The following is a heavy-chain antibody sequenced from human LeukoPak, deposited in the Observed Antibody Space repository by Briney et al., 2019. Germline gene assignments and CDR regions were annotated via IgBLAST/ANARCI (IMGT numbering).Heavy chain of an antibody. D-gene: IGHD6-13*01. Sequence: PGGSLRLSCAASGSAFGDYGMNWVRQAPGKGPEWVAGINWDGGATGYVESVKGRFTISRDNAKRFLYLQMDSLRVEDTAFYYCARDLSSSWYSLGYWGQGTQVIVSS. J-gene: IGHJ4*02. CDR1: GSAFGDYG. CDR3: ARDLSSSWYSLGY. CDR2: INWDGGAT. V-gene: IGHV3-20*04.